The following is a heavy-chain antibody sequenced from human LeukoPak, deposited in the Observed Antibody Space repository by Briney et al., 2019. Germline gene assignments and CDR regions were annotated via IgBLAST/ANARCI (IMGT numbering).Heavy chain of an antibody. D-gene: IGHD1-26*01. V-gene: IGHV5-51*01. CDR3: ARQPGLGY. J-gene: IGHJ4*02. CDR2: IHPGDSDT. Sequence: GESLKISCKASGYSFTSYWLGWVRQMPRKGLELMGIIHPGDSDTRYRTSFQGQVTISVDKSIATAYLQWSGLKASDIAMYFCARQPGLGYWGEGTLVTVSS. CDR1: GYSFTSYW.